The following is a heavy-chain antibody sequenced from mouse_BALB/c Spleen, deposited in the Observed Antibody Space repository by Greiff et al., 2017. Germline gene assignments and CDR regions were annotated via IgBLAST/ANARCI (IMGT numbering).Heavy chain of an antibody. J-gene: IGHJ3*01. Sequence: ESGPGLVKPSQSLSLTCSVTGYSITSGYYWNWIRQFPGNKLEWMGYISYDGSNNYNPSLKNRISITRDTSKNQFFLKLNSVTTEDTATYYCARDLYGNWFADWGQGTLVTVSA. D-gene: IGHD2-1*01. CDR3: ARDLYGNWFAD. CDR1: GYSITSGYY. V-gene: IGHV3-6*02. CDR2: ISYDGSN.